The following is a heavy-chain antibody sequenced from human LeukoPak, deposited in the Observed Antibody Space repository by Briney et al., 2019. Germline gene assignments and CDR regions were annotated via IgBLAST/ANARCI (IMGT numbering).Heavy chain of an antibody. Sequence: GXSLRLSCAASGFTFSSYEMNWVRQAPGKGLEWVSYISSSGSTIYYADSVKGRFTISRDNAKNSLYLQMNSLRAEDTAVYYCARDFSGYDAYYYYYMDVWGKGTTVTVSS. D-gene: IGHD5-12*01. CDR3: ARDFSGYDAYYYYYMDV. V-gene: IGHV3-48*03. J-gene: IGHJ6*03. CDR2: ISSSGSTI. CDR1: GFTFSSYE.